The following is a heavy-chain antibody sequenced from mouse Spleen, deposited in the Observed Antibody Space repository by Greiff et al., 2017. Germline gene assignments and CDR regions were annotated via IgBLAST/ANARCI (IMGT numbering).Heavy chain of an antibody. Sequence: QVQLQQPGAELVKPGASVKMSCKASGYTFTSYWITWVKQRPGQGLEWIGDIYPGSGSTNYNEKFKSKATLTVDTSSSTAYMQLSSLTSEDSAVYYFARSSYYSNYVFAYWGQGTLVTVSA. CDR1: GYTFTSYW. D-gene: IGHD2-5*01. CDR2: IYPGSGST. J-gene: IGHJ3*01. CDR3: ARSSYYSNYVFAY. V-gene: IGHV1-55*01.